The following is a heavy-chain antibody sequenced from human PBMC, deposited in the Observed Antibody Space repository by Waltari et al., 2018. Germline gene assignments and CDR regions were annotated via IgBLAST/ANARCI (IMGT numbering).Heavy chain of an antibody. V-gene: IGHV3-48*01. CDR2: ISSSSSTI. CDR3: SGWRRHYPDY. J-gene: IGHJ4*02. Sequence: EVQLVESGGGLVQPGGSLRLSCAASGFTFSSYSMNWVRQAPGKGLEWVSYISSSSSTIYYSDSVKGRFTISRDNAKNSLYLQMNSLRAEDTAVYYCSGWRRHYPDYWGQGTLVTVSS. D-gene: IGHD6-19*01. CDR1: GFTFSSYS.